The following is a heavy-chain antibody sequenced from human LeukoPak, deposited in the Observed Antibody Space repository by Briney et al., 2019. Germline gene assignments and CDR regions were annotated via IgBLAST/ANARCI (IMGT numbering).Heavy chain of an antibody. CDR2: INKDGSEK. D-gene: IGHD6-19*01. V-gene: IGHV3-7*01. J-gene: IGHJ4*02. CDR3: GYSSGWLFDY. CDR1: RFTFSSYW. Sequence: GGSLRLSCAASRFTFSSYWINWVRQAPGKGLEWVANINKDGSEKYYVDSVKGRFTISRDNDKNSLYLQMNSLRAEDAAVYYCGYSSGWLFDYWGQGALVTVSS.